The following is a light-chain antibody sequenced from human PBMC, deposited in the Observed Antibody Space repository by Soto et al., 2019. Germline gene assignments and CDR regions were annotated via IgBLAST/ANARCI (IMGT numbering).Light chain of an antibody. CDR2: AAS. CDR3: QKSNFFPWT. Sequence: DAQLTQAPASRFAPIGDRVTLTCRASQTISNYLNWYRQKPGKAPELLIYAASSLHSGVPSRFSGSGSGTDFTLTISSLQPEDFATYSCQKSNFFPWTCGKGTTGDIK. J-gene: IGKJ1*01. CDR1: QTISNY. V-gene: IGKV1-39*01.